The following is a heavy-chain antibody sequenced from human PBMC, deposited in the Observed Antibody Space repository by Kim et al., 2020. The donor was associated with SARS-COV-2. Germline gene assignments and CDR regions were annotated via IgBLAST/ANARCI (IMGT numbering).Heavy chain of an antibody. V-gene: IGHV1-18*01. J-gene: IGHJ4*02. CDR2: ISAYNGNT. D-gene: IGHD2-15*01. CDR3: ARGLGYCSGGSCEHLTRMDY. Sequence: ASVKVSCKASGYTFTSYGISWVRQAPGQGLEWMGWISAYNGNTNYAQKLQGRVTMTTDTSTSTAYMELRSLRSDDTAVYYCARGLGYCSGGSCEHLTRMDYWGQGTLVTVSS. CDR1: GYTFTSYG.